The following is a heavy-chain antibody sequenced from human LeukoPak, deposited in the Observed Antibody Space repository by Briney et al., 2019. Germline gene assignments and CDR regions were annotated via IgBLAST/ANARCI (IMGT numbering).Heavy chain of an antibody. Sequence: PSETLSLTCAVYGGSFSGYYWSWIRQPPGKGLEWSGEINHSGSTNYNPSLKSRVTISVDTSKNQFSLKLSSVTAADTAVYYCARVVGSVDNYFDYWGQGTLSPSPQ. J-gene: IGHJ4*02. CDR2: INHSGST. CDR1: GGSFSGYY. CDR3: ARVVGSVDNYFDY. D-gene: IGHD1-26*01. V-gene: IGHV4-34*01.